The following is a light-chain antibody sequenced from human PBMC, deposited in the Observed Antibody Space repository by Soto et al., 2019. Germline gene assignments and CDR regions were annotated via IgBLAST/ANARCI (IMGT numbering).Light chain of an antibody. Sequence: EIVMTQSPATLSVSPGERATLSCRASQSVARKLAWYQQKPGQAPRLLIYGASSRATGIPARFSGSGSGTDFSLTISSLEPEDFAVYYCQQRSNWPITFGLGTRLEIK. V-gene: IGKV3-11*01. J-gene: IGKJ5*01. CDR1: QSVARK. CDR2: GAS. CDR3: QQRSNWPIT.